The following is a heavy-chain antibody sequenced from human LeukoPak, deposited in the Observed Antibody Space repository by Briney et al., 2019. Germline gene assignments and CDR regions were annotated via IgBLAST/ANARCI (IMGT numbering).Heavy chain of an antibody. CDR2: ISGSGGST. J-gene: IGHJ2*01. CDR3: AKEAAMGIRWPHEWYFDL. V-gene: IGHV3-23*01. CDR1: GFTFSSYA. D-gene: IGHD5-18*01. Sequence: GGSLRLSRAASGFTFSSYAMSWVRQAPGKGLEWVSAISGSGGSTYYADSVKGRFTISRDNSKNTLYLQMNSLRAEDTAVYYCAKEAAMGIRWPHEWYFDLWGRGTLVSVSS.